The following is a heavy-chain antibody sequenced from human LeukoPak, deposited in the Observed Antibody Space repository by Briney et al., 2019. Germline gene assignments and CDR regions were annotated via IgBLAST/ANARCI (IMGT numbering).Heavy chain of an antibody. CDR1: GFTFSSYS. CDR2: ISSSSSYI. V-gene: IGHV3-21*01. Sequence: GGSLRLSCAASGFTFSSYSMNWVRQAPGKGLEWVSSISSSSSYIYYADSVKGRFTISRDNAKNSLYLQMNSLRAEDTAVYYCARDLRVSDYYDSSGYEHYYYYGMDVWGQGTTVTVSS. D-gene: IGHD3-22*01. J-gene: IGHJ6*02. CDR3: ARDLRVSDYYDSSGYEHYYYYGMDV.